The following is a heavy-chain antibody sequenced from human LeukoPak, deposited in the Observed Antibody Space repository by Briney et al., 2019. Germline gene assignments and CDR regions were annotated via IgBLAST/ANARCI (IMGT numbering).Heavy chain of an antibody. CDR3: ANSIAAAGT. Sequence: GGSLRLSCAASGFTFSSYAMHWVRQAPGKGLEWVAVTSYDGSNKDYADSVKGRFTISRDNSKNMLYLQMNSLRGEDTAVYYCANSIAAAGTWGQGTLVTVSS. J-gene: IGHJ4*02. D-gene: IGHD6-13*01. CDR1: GFTFSSYA. V-gene: IGHV3-30-3*01. CDR2: TSYDGSNK.